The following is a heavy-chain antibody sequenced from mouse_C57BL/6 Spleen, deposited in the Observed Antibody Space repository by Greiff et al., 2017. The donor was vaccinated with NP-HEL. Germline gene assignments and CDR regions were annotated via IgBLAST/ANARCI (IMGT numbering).Heavy chain of an antibody. CDR2: FHPYNDDT. CDR1: GYTFTTYP. CDR3: ARRNYYGSSYYFDY. J-gene: IGHJ2*01. Sequence: VTLVESGAELVKPGASVKMSCKASGYTFTTYPIEWMKQNHGKSLEWIGNFHPYNDDTKYNEKFKGKATLTVEKSSSTVYLELSRLTSDDSAVYYCARRNYYGSSYYFDYWGQGTTLTVSS. D-gene: IGHD1-1*01. V-gene: IGHV1-47*01.